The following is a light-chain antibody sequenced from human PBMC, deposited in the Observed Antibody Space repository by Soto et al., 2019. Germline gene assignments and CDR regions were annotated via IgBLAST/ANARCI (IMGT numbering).Light chain of an antibody. Sequence: DIPMTQSPATLSASVGDRVTITCRASQTITRWLTWYQQNPGKAPRLLIYEASTLQSGVPSRFSGSGSGTEFALTISGLQPDDFASYYCQQYNSYPITFGQGTDWRL. CDR1: QTITRW. CDR3: QQYNSYPIT. J-gene: IGKJ5*01. V-gene: IGKV1-5*01. CDR2: EAS.